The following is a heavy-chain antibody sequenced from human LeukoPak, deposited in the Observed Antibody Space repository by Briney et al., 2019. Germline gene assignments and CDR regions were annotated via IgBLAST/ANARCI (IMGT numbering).Heavy chain of an antibody. CDR1: GGSISSSSYY. D-gene: IGHD2-15*01. V-gene: IGHV4-39*07. Sequence: SETLSLTCTVSGGSISSSSYYWGWIRQPPGKGLEWIGSIYYSGSTYYNPSLKSRVTISVDTSKNQFSLKLSSVTAADTAVYYCARELYCSGGSCHSRDAFDIWGQGTMVTVSS. CDR2: IYYSGST. CDR3: ARELYCSGGSCHSRDAFDI. J-gene: IGHJ3*02.